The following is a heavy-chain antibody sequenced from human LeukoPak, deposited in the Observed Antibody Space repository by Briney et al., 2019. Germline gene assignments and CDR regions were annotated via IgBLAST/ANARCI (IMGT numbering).Heavy chain of an antibody. CDR1: GGSISSGGYY. J-gene: IGHJ4*02. D-gene: IGHD1/OR15-1a*01. V-gene: IGHV4-39*07. Sequence: PSQTLSLTCTVSGGSISSGGYYWGWIRQPPGKGLEWIGSIYYSGSTYYNPSLKSRVTISVDTSKNQFSLKLSSVTAADTAVYYCARDSGEQLDYWGQGTLVTVSS. CDR3: ARDSGEQLDY. CDR2: IYYSGST.